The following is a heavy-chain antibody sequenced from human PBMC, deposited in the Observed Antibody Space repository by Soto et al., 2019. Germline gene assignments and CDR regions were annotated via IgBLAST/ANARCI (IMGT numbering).Heavy chain of an antibody. CDR2: ISSSSSYI. D-gene: IGHD3-22*01. V-gene: IGHV3-21*01. J-gene: IGHJ6*02. CDR1: GFTFSSYS. CDR3: ARDIVVITYYYYYGMDV. Sequence: EVQLVESGGGLVKPGGSLRLSCAASGFTFSSYSMNWVRQAPGKGLEWVSSISSSSSYIYYADSVKGRFTISRDNAKNSLYLQMNSLRAEDTAVYYCARDIVVITYYYYYGMDVWGQGTKVTVSS.